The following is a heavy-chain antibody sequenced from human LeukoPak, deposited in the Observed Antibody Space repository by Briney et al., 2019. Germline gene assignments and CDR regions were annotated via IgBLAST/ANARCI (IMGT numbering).Heavy chain of an antibody. CDR3: AKDWAPHSGSHFDY. J-gene: IGHJ4*02. CDR2: TWYDGTHE. Sequence: GRSLRLSCAASGFTFSNFGMHWVRQAPGKGLEWVAVTWYDGTHESYADSVKGRFTISRDNSNSALHLDMTNLRVEDTAIYYCAKDWAPHSGSHFDYWGQGTLVTVSS. CDR1: GFTFSNFG. V-gene: IGHV3-33*06. D-gene: IGHD1-26*01.